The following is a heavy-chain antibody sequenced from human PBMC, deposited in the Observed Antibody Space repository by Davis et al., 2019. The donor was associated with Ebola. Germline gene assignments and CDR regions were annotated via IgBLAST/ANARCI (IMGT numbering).Heavy chain of an antibody. CDR2: INSDGSST. Sequence: PGGSLRLSCAASGFTLSSYWMHWVRQAPGKGLVWVSRINSDGSSTSYADSVKGRFTIFRDNAKNTLYLQMNSLRAEDTAVYYCARVQGGSSPTDYGMDVWGQGTTVTVSS. CDR3: ARVQGGSSPTDYGMDV. D-gene: IGHD6-6*01. CDR1: GFTLSSYW. J-gene: IGHJ6*02. V-gene: IGHV3-74*01.